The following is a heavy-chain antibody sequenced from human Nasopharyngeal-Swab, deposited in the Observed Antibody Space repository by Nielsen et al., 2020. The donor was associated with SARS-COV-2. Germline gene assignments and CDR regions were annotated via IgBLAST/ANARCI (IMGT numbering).Heavy chain of an antibody. V-gene: IGHV4-34*01. CDR3: ARDYYDILTGYYRIDAFDI. D-gene: IGHD3-9*01. CDR2: INHSGST. J-gene: IGHJ3*02. CDR1: GGSFSGYY. Sequence: SETLSLTCAVYGGSFSGYYWSWIRQPPGKGLEWIGEINHSGSTNYNPSLKSRVTISVDTSKNQFSLKLSSVTAADTAVCYCARDYYDILTGYYRIDAFDIWGQGTMVTVSS.